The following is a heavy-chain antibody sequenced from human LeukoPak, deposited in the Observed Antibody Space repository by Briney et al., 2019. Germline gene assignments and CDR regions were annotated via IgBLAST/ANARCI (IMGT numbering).Heavy chain of an antibody. CDR2: IYYSGST. D-gene: IGHD2-15*01. V-gene: IGHV4-59*12. Sequence: SETLSLTCTVFGGSISSYYWSWIRQPPGKGLEWIGYIYYSGSTNYNPSLKSRVTISVDTSKNQFSLKLNSVTAADTAVYYCARENSYCSGGSCYPSFDYWGQGTLVTVSS. CDR1: GGSISSYY. CDR3: ARENSYCSGGSCYPSFDY. J-gene: IGHJ4*02.